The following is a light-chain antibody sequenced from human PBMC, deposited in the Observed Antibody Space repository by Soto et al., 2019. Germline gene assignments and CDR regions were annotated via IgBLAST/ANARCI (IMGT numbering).Light chain of an antibody. Sequence: QSALTQPASVSGSPGQSITISCTGTSSDVGSYNLASWYQQHPGKAPKLMIYEGSKRPSGVSNRFSGSKSGNMASLTISGLQAEDEADYYCCSYAGSSTFYVFGTGTKVTVL. J-gene: IGLJ1*01. CDR3: CSYAGSSTFYV. CDR1: SSDVGSYNL. CDR2: EGS. V-gene: IGLV2-23*01.